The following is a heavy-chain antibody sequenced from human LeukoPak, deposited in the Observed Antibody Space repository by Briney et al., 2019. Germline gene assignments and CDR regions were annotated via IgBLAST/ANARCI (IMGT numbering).Heavy chain of an antibody. CDR3: ARSAGWLDY. D-gene: IGHD6-19*01. CDR1: GDTVSSNSAA. Sequence: SQTLSLTCAISGDTVSSNSAAWNWIRRSPSSGLEWLGRTYYRSKWYNEYTVSVKSRITIKPDTSKNEFSLQLNSVTPEDTAVYFCARSAGWLDYWGQGTLVTVSS. CDR2: TYYRSKWYN. J-gene: IGHJ4*02. V-gene: IGHV6-1*01.